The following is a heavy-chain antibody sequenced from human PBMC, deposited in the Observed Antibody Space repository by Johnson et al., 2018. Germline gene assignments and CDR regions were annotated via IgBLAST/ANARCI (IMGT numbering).Heavy chain of an antibody. Sequence: QVRLVQAGGGVVQPGRSLRLCCAASGFTFSSYGMHWVRQAPGKGLEWVAVVSYDGRNKYYADSVKGRFTISRENSKNTLYLQMNSLRAEDTAVYYFAKDLINWNHVSYGMDVWGQGTTVTVSS. J-gene: IGHJ6*02. CDR1: GFTFSSYG. CDR3: AKDLINWNHVSYGMDV. CDR2: VSYDGRNK. V-gene: IGHV3-30*18. D-gene: IGHD1-14*01.